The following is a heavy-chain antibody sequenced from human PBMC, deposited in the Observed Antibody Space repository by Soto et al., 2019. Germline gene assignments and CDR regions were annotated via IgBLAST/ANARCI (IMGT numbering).Heavy chain of an antibody. Sequence: GSLRLSCAASGFTFSSYGMHWVRQAPGKGLEWVAVISYDGSNKYYADSVKGRFTISRDNSKNTLYLQMNSLRAEDTAVYYCAKDLSSGWLSGYWGQGTLVTVSS. CDR1: GFTFSSYG. J-gene: IGHJ4*02. V-gene: IGHV3-30*18. CDR3: AKDLSSGWLSGY. D-gene: IGHD6-19*01. CDR2: ISYDGSNK.